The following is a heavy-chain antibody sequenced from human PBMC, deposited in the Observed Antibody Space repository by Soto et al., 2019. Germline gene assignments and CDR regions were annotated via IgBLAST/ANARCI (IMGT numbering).Heavy chain of an antibody. CDR3: AAGADPETSFDY. V-gene: IGHV1-18*01. J-gene: IGHJ4*02. CDR2: ISAYNGDT. Sequence: ASVKVSCKASGYTFTNYGITWVRQAPGQGLEWMGWISAYNGDTHYTQGLQGRVTMTTDTSTSTAYMELSSLRSEDTAVYYCAAGADPETSFDYWGQGTLVTVSS. CDR1: GYTFTNYG. D-gene: IGHD1-7*01.